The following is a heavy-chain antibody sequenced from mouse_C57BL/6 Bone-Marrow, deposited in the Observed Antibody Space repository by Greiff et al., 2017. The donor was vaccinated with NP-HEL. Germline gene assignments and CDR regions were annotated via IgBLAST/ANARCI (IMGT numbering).Heavy chain of an antibody. J-gene: IGHJ1*03. V-gene: IGHV1-72*01. CDR2: IDPNSGGT. D-gene: IGHD4-1*01. CDR3: ARGGLTGTPYWYFDV. CDR1: GYTFTSYW. Sequence: QVQLQQPGAELVKPGASVKLSCKASGYTFTSYWMHWVKQRPGRGLEWIGRIDPNSGGTKYNEKFKSKATLTVDKPSSTADMQLSSLTSEDSAVYYCARGGLTGTPYWYFDVWGTGTTVTVSS.